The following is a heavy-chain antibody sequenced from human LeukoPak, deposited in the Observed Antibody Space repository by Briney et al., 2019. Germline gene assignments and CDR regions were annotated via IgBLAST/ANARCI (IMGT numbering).Heavy chain of an antibody. V-gene: IGHV3-20*04. CDR1: GFTFDDYG. CDR2: IIWIGGKT. D-gene: IGHD3-3*01. J-gene: IGHJ6*04. Sequence: GGSLRLSCAASGFTFDDYGMSCVRQAPGKGLEWVSCIIWIGGKTVYADSVEDRFTISRDNAKNSLYLQMNSLRAEDTALYYGAKDFASSDDWGKGTTVTVSS. CDR3: AKDFASSDD.